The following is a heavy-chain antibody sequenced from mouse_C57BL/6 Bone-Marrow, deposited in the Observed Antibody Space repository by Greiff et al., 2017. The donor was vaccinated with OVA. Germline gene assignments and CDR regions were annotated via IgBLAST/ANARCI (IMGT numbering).Heavy chain of an antibody. CDR2: IYPGDGDN. CDR3: ARPLLFRGVAY. V-gene: IGHV1-82*01. Sequence: VQVVESGPELVKPGASVKISCKASGYAFSSSWMNWVKQRPGKGLEWIGRIYPGDGDNNYTGKLKGKATLAADKSSSTAYMQLSSLTSEDSAVYFCARPLLFRGVAYWGQGTLVTVSA. D-gene: IGHD1-1*01. CDR1: GYAFSSSW. J-gene: IGHJ3*01.